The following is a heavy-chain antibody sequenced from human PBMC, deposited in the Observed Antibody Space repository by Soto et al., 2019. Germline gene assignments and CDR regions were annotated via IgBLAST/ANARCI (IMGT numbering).Heavy chain of an antibody. Sequence: PSETLCLTCTVSGGSISSSYWSWIRQTPGKGLEWIGYTYNSGSTNYNPSLKSRVTISVDTSKNQFSLNLSSVTAADTAVYYCARDAFDIWGQGTMVTVSS. CDR2: TYNSGST. CDR3: ARDAFDI. CDR1: GGSISSSY. V-gene: IGHV4-59*01. J-gene: IGHJ3*02.